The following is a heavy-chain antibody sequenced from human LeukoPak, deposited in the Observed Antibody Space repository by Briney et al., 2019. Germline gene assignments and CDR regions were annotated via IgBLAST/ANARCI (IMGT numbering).Heavy chain of an antibody. V-gene: IGHV3-74*01. CDR2: INRDGGGT. Sequence: GGSLRLSCAASRFTFSDYWMHWVRQAPGKGLVWVSRINRDGGGTTYADSVKGRFTISRDNSKNTLYLQMNSLRAEDTAVYYCANMGGSYPSWFDPWGQGTLVTVSS. CDR3: ANMGGSYPSWFDP. D-gene: IGHD1-26*01. CDR1: RFTFSDYW. J-gene: IGHJ5*02.